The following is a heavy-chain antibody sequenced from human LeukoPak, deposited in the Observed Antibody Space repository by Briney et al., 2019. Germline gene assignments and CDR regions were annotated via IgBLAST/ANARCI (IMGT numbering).Heavy chain of an antibody. V-gene: IGHV3-7*01. D-gene: IGHD1-1*01. CDR2: IKEDGSEN. Sequence: TGRSLRLSCAASGFTFSRYWMTWVRQAPGKGLEWVANIKEDGSENSYVESVKGRFTISRDNAKNSLYLQLNSLRAEDTAVYFCARQRYSDYWGQGTLVTVSS. J-gene: IGHJ4*02. CDR3: ARQRYSDY. CDR1: GFTFSRYW.